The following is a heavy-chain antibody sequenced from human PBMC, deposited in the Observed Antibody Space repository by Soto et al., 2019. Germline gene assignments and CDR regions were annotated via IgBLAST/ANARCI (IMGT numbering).Heavy chain of an antibody. J-gene: IGHJ4*02. CDR2: IIPILGIA. CDR3: ARLGGYSGYDARYFDY. V-gene: IGHV1-69*02. Sequence: PSVKVSCKASGGTFSSYTISWVRQAPGQGLEWMGRIIPILGIANYAQKFQGRVTITADKSTSTAYMELSSLRSEDTAVYYCARLGGYSGYDARYFDYWGQGTLVTVSS. D-gene: IGHD5-12*01. CDR1: GGTFSSYT.